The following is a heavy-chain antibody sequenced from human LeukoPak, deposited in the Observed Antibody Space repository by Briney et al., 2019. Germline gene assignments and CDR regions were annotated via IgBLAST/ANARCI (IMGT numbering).Heavy chain of an antibody. D-gene: IGHD1-1*01. Sequence: SETLSLTCTVSGGSISNYWSWIRQPPGKGLEWIGYIYYSGSTNYNPSLKSRVTISVDTSKNQFSLKLSSVTAADTAVYYCALANPVRNWFDPWGQGTLVTVSS. CDR3: ALANPVRNWFDP. V-gene: IGHV4-59*01. J-gene: IGHJ5*02. CDR2: IYYSGST. CDR1: GGSISNY.